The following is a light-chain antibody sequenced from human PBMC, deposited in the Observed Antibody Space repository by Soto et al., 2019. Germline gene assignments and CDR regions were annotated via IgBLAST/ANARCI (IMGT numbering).Light chain of an antibody. J-gene: IGKJ4*01. Sequence: EVVMTQSPATVSVSPGEGVTLSCRASQTISNDLAWYQQKPGQAPRLLIYGASTRATGVPARFSGGGSGTEFTLTISSLQSKDFAFYYCQQNNKWPTVTFGGGTKVEIK. V-gene: IGKV3-15*01. CDR2: GAS. CDR1: QTISND. CDR3: QQNNKWPTVT.